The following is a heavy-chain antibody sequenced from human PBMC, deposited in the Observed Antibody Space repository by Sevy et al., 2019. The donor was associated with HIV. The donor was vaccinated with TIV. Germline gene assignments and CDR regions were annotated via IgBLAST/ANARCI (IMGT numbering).Heavy chain of an antibody. D-gene: IGHD6-13*01. CDR1: GFTFSSYS. CDR2: ISSSSSTI. Sequence: GGSLRLSCAASGFTFSSYSMNWVRQAPGKGLEWVSYISSSSSTIYYADSVKGRFTISRDNAKNSLYLQMNSLGDEDTAGYYCARDGTAAGTGVRYYYYYGMDVWGQGTTVTVSS. CDR3: ARDGTAAGTGVRYYYYYGMDV. J-gene: IGHJ6*02. V-gene: IGHV3-48*02.